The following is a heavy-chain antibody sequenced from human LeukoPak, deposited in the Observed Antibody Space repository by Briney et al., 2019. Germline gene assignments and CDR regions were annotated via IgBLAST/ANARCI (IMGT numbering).Heavy chain of an antibody. J-gene: IGHJ3*02. CDR2: IYTSGST. CDR3: ARGLMVRGVRTLFDI. D-gene: IGHD3-10*01. CDR1: GGSISSGSYY. V-gene: IGHV4-61*02. Sequence: PSETLSLTCTVSGGSISSGSYYWSWIRQPAGKGLEWIGRIYTSGSTNYNPSLKSRVTISVDTPKNQFSLKLSSVTAADTAVYYCARGLMVRGVRTLFDIWGQGTMVTVSS.